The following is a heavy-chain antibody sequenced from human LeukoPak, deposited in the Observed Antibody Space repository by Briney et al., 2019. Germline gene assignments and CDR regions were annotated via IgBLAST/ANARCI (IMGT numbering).Heavy chain of an antibody. V-gene: IGHV3-21*01. J-gene: IGHJ4*02. Sequence: GGSLRLSCAASGFTFSSYSMNWVRQAPGKGLEWVSSISSSSSYIYYADSVKGRFTISRDNAKNSLYLQMNSLRAEDTAVYYYAREREADIVVVPAARGLFGYWGQGTLVTVSS. CDR2: ISSSSSYI. CDR3: AREREADIVVVPAARGLFGY. CDR1: GFTFSSYS. D-gene: IGHD2-2*01.